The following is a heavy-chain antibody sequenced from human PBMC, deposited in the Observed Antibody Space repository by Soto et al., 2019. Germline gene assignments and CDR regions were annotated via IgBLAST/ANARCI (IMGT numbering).Heavy chain of an antibody. CDR1: GYTFTGYY. V-gene: IGHV1-2*04. Sequence: ASVKVSCKASGYTFTGYYMHWVRQAPGQGLEWMGWINPNSGGTNYAQKFQGWVTMTRDTSISTAYMELSRLRSDDTAVYYCARAEAVVVAATPSSDYYYYYGMEVWGQGTTVTVSS. CDR3: ARAEAVVVAATPSSDYYYYYGMEV. D-gene: IGHD2-15*01. CDR2: INPNSGGT. J-gene: IGHJ6*02.